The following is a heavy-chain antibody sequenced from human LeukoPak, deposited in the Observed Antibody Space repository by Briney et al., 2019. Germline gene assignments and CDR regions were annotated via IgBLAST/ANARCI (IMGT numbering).Heavy chain of an antibody. CDR1: GGSISSGDYY. D-gene: IGHD3-10*01. Sequence: SQTLSLTCTVSGGSISSGDYYWSWIRQPPGKGLEWIGYIYYSGSTYYNPSLMSRVTISVDTSKNQFSLKLSSVTAADTAVYYCARDPDYYGSGSYGMDVWGQGTTVTVSS. CDR3: ARDPDYYGSGSYGMDV. J-gene: IGHJ6*02. CDR2: IYYSGST. V-gene: IGHV4-30-4*01.